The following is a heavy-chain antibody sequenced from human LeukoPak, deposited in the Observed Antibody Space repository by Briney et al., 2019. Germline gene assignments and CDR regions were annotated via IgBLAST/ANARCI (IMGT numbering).Heavy chain of an antibody. CDR1: GFTFSSYA. Sequence: PGGSLRLSCAASGFTFSSYAMSWVRQAPGKGLEWVSDISGSSGSTYYADSVKGRFTISRDNSKNTLYLQMNSLRAEDTAVYYCAKDRSCTNNICHGDFDYWGRGTLVTVSS. J-gene: IGHJ4*02. CDR2: ISGSSGST. CDR3: AKDRSCTNNICHGDFDY. D-gene: IGHD2-8*01. V-gene: IGHV3-23*01.